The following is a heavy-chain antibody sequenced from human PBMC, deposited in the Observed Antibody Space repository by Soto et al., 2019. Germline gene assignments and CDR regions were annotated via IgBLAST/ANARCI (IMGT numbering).Heavy chain of an antibody. CDR3: TTSGYIWGSYRFSY. CDR1: GFTFSNAW. Sequence: EVQLVESGGGLVKPAGSLRLSCAASGFTFSNAWMSWVRQAPGKGLEWVGRIKSKTDGGTTDYAAPVKGRFTISRDDSKNTLYLQMNSLKTEDTAVYYCTTSGYIWGSYRFSYWGQGTLVTVSS. CDR2: IKSKTDGGTT. V-gene: IGHV3-15*01. J-gene: IGHJ4*02. D-gene: IGHD3-16*02.